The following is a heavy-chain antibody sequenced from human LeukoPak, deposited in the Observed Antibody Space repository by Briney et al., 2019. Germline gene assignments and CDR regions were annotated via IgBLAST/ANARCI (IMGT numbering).Heavy chain of an antibody. Sequence: GESLQISCAASGFTFSNAWMNWVRQAPGKGLEWVSSISSSSSYIYYADSVKGRFTISRDNAKNSLYLQMNSLRAEDTAVHYCARDLASVGYWGQGTLVTVSS. CDR3: ARDLASVGY. CDR1: GFTFSNAW. CDR2: ISSSSSYI. D-gene: IGHD3-10*01. V-gene: IGHV3-21*01. J-gene: IGHJ4*02.